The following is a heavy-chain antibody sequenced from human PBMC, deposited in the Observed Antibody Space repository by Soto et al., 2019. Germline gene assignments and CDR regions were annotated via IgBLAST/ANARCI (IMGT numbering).Heavy chain of an antibody. Sequence: EVQLVESGGGWVQPGGSLRLSCAASGFTVSSNYMSWVRQAPGKGLEWVSVIYSGGSTYYADSVKGRFTISRDNSKNTLYLQMNSLRAEDTAVYYCARDLGGSGYYTGFDYWGQGTLVTVSS. CDR1: GFTVSSNY. J-gene: IGHJ4*02. CDR2: IYSGGST. V-gene: IGHV3-66*01. CDR3: ARDLGGSGYYTGFDY. D-gene: IGHD3-3*01.